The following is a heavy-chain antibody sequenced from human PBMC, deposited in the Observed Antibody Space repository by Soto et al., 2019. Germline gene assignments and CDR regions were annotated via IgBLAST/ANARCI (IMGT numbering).Heavy chain of an antibody. J-gene: IGHJ6*02. Sequence: QVQLVESGGGVVQPGRSLRLSCAASGFTFSSYAMHWVRQAPGKGLEWVAVISYDGSNKYYADSVKGRFTISRDTSKNTLYLQMDSLRAEDTAVYYCARDRLELQDYYYGMDVWGQGTTVTVSS. CDR1: GFTFSSYA. CDR3: ARDRLELQDYYYGMDV. D-gene: IGHD1-26*01. V-gene: IGHV3-30-3*01. CDR2: ISYDGSNK.